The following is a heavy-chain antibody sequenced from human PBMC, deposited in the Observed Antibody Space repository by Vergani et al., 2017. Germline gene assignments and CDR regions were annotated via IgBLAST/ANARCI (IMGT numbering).Heavy chain of an antibody. CDR3: ARGKLVPYYYYYGMTV. D-gene: IGHD6-13*01. J-gene: IGHJ6*02. CDR2: VNHSGST. Sequence: QVPLQQWGAGLLKPSETLSLTCAVYGGSFSGYFWSWLRQPPGKGLEWIGEVNHSGSTIYNPSLKSRVTISVDTSKNQFSLKLSSVTAADTAVYYCARGKLVPYYYYYGMTVWGQGTSSPSP. V-gene: IGHV4-34*01. CDR1: GGSFSGYF.